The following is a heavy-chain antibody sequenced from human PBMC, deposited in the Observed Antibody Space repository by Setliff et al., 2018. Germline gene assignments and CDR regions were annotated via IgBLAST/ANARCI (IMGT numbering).Heavy chain of an antibody. CDR3: ARTGTYRYFDS. V-gene: IGHV4-39*01. CDR1: GGSISSGVYY. D-gene: IGHD1-1*01. Sequence: PSETLTLTCTVSGGSISSGVYYWAWIRQPPGKGLEWIGRIYHGGKTYYNTSLESRLTISVDTSKNQFSLKLRSVTAADTAVYYCARTGTYRYFDSWGQGTLVTVSS. CDR2: IYHGGKT. J-gene: IGHJ4*02.